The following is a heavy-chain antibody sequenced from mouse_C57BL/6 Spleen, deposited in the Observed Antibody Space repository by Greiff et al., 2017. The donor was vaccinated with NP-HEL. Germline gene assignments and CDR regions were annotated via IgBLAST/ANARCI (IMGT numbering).Heavy chain of an antibody. CDR1: GFTFSSYG. CDR2: ISSGGSYT. J-gene: IGHJ4*01. V-gene: IGHV5-6*01. Sequence: DVQLVESGGDLVKPGGSLKLSCAASGFTFSSYGMSWVRQTPDKRLAWVATISSGGSYTYYPDSVKGRFTLLRDNAKNTLYLQMSSLKSEDTAMYYCARQGYDYDDGYAMDYWGQGSSVTVSS. D-gene: IGHD2-4*01. CDR3: ARQGYDYDDGYAMDY.